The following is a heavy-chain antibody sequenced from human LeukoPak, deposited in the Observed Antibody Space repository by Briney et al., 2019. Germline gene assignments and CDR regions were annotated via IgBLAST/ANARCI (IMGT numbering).Heavy chain of an antibody. CDR2: SYSGGST. V-gene: IGHV3-66*02. J-gene: IGHJ3*02. Sequence: GGSLRLSCAASGFTVSSNYMSWVRQAPGKGLEWVSVSYSGGSTYYADSVKGRFTISRDNSKNTLYLKMNSLRAEDTAVYYCALSTSYTFDIWGQGTMVTVSS. CDR3: ALSTSYTFDI. CDR1: GFTVSSNY. D-gene: IGHD2-2*01.